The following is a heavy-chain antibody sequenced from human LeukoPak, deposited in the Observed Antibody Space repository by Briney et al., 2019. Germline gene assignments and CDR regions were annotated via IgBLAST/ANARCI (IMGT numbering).Heavy chain of an antibody. CDR1: GGSFSGYY. Sequence: SETLSLTCAVYGGSFSGYYWSWIRQPPGKGQDCIGEINHSGSTNYNPSLKSRVTISVDTSKNQFCLKLSSVTAAETAEYNCARGEWELPYVPWFDAWGQGTLVTVSS. J-gene: IGHJ5*02. D-gene: IGHD1-26*01. CDR2: INHSGST. V-gene: IGHV4-34*01. CDR3: ARGEWELPYVPWFDA.